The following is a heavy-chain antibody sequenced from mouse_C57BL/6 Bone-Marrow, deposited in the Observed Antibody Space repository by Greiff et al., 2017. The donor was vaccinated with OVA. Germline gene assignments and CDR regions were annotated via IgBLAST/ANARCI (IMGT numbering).Heavy chain of an antibody. CDR3: ARSRGSSPYFDY. D-gene: IGHD1-1*01. J-gene: IGHJ2*01. Sequence: QVQLQQPGAELVKPGASVKMSCKASGYTFTSHWITWVKQRPGQGLEWIGDIYPGSGSTNYNEKFKSKATLTVDTSSSTAYMQLSSLTSEDSAVYYCARSRGSSPYFDYWGQGTTLTVSS. CDR1: GYTFTSHW. CDR2: IYPGSGST. V-gene: IGHV1-55*01.